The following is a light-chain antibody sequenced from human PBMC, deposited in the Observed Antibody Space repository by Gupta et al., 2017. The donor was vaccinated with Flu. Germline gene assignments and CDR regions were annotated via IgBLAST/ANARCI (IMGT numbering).Light chain of an antibody. V-gene: IGKV3-11*01. CDR1: QTVSTY. CDR3: QQRGIWPPVT. J-gene: IGKJ5*01. CDR2: DAS. Sequence: VSATLSCRASQTVSTYLVWYQHKPGQAPRLLIYDASHRATGIPPRFSGSGSGTDFTLTISSREPEDSAVYYCQQRGIWPPVTFGQGTRLEIK.